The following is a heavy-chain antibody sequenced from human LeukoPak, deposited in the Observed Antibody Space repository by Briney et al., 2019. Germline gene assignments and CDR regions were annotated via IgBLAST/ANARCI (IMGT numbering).Heavy chain of an antibody. J-gene: IGHJ6*03. D-gene: IGHD3-22*01. CDR1: GGSFSGYY. Sequence: SETLSLTCAVYGGSFSGYYWSWIRQPPGKGLEWIGEINHSGSTNYNPSLKSRVTISVDTSKNQFSLKLSSVTAADTAVYYCARGLYYYDSSGYSKHYYYMDVWGKGTTVTVSS. V-gene: IGHV4-34*01. CDR3: ARGLYYYDSSGYSKHYYYMDV. CDR2: INHSGST.